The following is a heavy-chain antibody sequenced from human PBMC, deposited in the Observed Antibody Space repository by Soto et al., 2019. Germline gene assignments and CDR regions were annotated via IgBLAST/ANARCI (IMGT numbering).Heavy chain of an antibody. D-gene: IGHD3-3*01. J-gene: IGHJ3*02. CDR2: ISAYNGKT. Sequence: ASVKVSCTASCYTFTSYGIRWVRQAPGQGLEWMGWISAYNGKTNYAQKLQGRVTMTTDTSTSTAYMELRSLRSDDPAVYYCAGYDVWDAFDIWGQGTMVTVSS. CDR3: AGYDVWDAFDI. V-gene: IGHV1-18*01. CDR1: CYTFTSYG.